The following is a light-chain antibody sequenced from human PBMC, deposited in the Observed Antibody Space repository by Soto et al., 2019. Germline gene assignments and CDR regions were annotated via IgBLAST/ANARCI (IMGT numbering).Light chain of an antibody. CDR3: HQYDSSPYT. CDR1: QAIRSTH. Sequence: ETLLTQSPGTLSLSPGERATLSCRASQAIRSTHLAWYQQKPAQAPRLLMYLSSTRAPGIPDRFSGSGSGTDFTLSISRLEPEDSAVYYCHQYDSSPYTFGQGTKLEIK. CDR2: LSS. V-gene: IGKV3-20*01. J-gene: IGKJ2*01.